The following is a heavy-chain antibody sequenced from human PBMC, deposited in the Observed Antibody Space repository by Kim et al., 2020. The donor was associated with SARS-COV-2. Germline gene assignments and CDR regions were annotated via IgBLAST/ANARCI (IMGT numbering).Heavy chain of an antibody. CDR1: GFTFGSCA. CDR2: IGAGGITT. Sequence: GGSLRLSCAASGFTFGSCAMSWVRQAPGKGLEWVSTIGAGGITTYYADSVKGRFTISRDNSKNTLYLQMNSLRVEDTAVYYCAKHIVGSGWRTFYYWGQG. CDR3: AKHIVGSGWRTFYY. V-gene: IGHV3-23*01. D-gene: IGHD6-19*01. J-gene: IGHJ4*02.